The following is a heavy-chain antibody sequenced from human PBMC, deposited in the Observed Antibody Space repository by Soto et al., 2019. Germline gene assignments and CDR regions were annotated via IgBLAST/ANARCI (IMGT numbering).Heavy chain of an antibody. J-gene: IGHJ6*02. CDR3: ARDAMVRGVTNYYYGMDV. V-gene: IGHV1-18*04. Sequence: ASVKVSCKASGYTFTSYGISWVRQAPGQGLEWMGWISAYNGNTNYAQKLQGRVTMTTDTSTSTAYMELRSLRSDDTAVYYCARDAMVRGVTNYYYGMDVWGQGTTVTVSS. D-gene: IGHD3-10*01. CDR2: ISAYNGNT. CDR1: GYTFTSYG.